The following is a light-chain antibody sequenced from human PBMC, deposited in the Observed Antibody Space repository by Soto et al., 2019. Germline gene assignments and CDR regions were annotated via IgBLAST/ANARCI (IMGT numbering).Light chain of an antibody. CDR2: DAS. CDR3: QLYAISPKT. CDR1: QTVSSTS. J-gene: IGKJ1*01. Sequence: EIVLTQSPGTLSLSPGERATLSCRASQTVSSTSLAWYQQRPGQAPRLLIFDASTRVTGIPDRFSGSGSGTDFTLTISRLEHEDFAVYFCQLYAISPKTFGQGTKVHIK. V-gene: IGKV3-20*01.